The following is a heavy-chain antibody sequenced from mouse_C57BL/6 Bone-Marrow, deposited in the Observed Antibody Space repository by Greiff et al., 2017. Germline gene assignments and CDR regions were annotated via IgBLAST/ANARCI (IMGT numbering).Heavy chain of an antibody. J-gene: IGHJ2*01. Sequence: VQLQQSGPELVKPGASVKIPCKASGYTFTDYNMDWAKQSHGKSLEWIGDINPNNGGTIYNQKFKGKATLTVDKTSSTAYMELRSLTSEDTAVYYGAREGITTAFDDWGQGTTLTVSS. D-gene: IGHD1-1*01. CDR2: INPNNGGT. CDR1: GYTFTDYN. CDR3: AREGITTAFDD. V-gene: IGHV1-18*01.